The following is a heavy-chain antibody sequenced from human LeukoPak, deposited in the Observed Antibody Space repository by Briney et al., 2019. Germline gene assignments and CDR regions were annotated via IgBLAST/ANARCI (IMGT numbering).Heavy chain of an antibody. CDR2: INPNSGGT. D-gene: IGHD6-13*01. CDR1: GYTFTGYY. J-gene: IGHJ3*02. V-gene: IGHV1-2*04. CDR3: ALIAAAGYDAFDI. Sequence: ASEKVSCKASGYTFTGYYMHWVRQPPAQGLEWMGWINPNSGGTNYAQKFQGWVTMTRDTSISKAYMELSRLRSADTAVYYCALIAAAGYDAFDIWGQGTMVIVSS.